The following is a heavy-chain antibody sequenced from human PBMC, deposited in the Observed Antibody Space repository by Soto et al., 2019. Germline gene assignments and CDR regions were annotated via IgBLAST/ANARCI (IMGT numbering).Heavy chain of an antibody. CDR1: GFTFSSYA. J-gene: IGHJ5*02. CDR3: AKVPGIAAAATWYNCLDP. V-gene: IGHV3-23*01. D-gene: IGHD6-13*01. CDR2: ISGSGGST. Sequence: GGSLRLSCAASGFTFSSYAMSWVRQAPGKGLEWVSAISGSGGSTYYADSVKGRFTISRDNSKNTLYLQMNSLRAEDTAVYYYAKVPGIAAAATWYNCLDPWGQGTLVTVSS.